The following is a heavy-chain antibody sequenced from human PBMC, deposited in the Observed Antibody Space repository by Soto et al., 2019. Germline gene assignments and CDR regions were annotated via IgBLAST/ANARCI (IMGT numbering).Heavy chain of an antibody. CDR3: ARAKGLLTVTTSWFDP. V-gene: IGHV4-30-4*01. D-gene: IGHD4-17*01. J-gene: IGHJ5*02. Sequence: QVQLQESGPGLVKPSQTLSLTYIVSGGSISSGDYYWSWVRQPPGKGLEWIGYIYYSGSTYYNPSLKSRVTISADTSKNQFSLKLSSVTAADTAVYYCARAKGLLTVTTSWFDPWGQGTLVTVSS. CDR1: GGSISSGDYY. CDR2: IYYSGST.